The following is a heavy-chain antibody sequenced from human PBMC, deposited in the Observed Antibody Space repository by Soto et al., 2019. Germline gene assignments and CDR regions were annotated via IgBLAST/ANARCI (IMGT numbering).Heavy chain of an antibody. D-gene: IGHD5-18*01. CDR3: ASQDTAMVYYYGMDV. J-gene: IGHJ6*02. CDR2: MNPNSGNT. Sequence: QVPLVQSGAEVKKPGASVKVSCKASGYTFTSYAINWVRQATGQGLEWMGWMNPNSGNTGYAQKFQGRVTMTRNTSISTAYMELSSLRSEDTAVYYCASQDTAMVYYYGMDVWGQGTTVTVSS. CDR1: GYTFTSYA. V-gene: IGHV1-8*01.